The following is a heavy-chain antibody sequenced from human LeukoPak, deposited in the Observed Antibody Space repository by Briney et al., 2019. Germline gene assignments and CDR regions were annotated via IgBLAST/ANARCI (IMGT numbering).Heavy chain of an antibody. Sequence: SSETLSLTCAVYGGSFSGYYWSWIRQPPGKGLEWIGEINHSGSTNYNPSLKSRVTISVDTSKNQFSLKLSSVTAADTAVYYCARLVVVIISDAFDIWGQGEMVTVSS. CDR2: INHSGST. CDR1: GGSFSGYY. J-gene: IGHJ3*02. CDR3: ARLVVVIISDAFDI. D-gene: IGHD3-22*01. V-gene: IGHV4-34*01.